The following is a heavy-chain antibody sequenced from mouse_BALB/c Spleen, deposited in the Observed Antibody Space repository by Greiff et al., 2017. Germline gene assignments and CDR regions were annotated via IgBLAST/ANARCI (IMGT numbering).Heavy chain of an antibody. CDR1: GFTFSSYA. CDR3: AREISRPDFDV. CDR2: ISSGGSYT. Sequence: VESGGGLVKPGGSLKLSCAASGFTFSSYAMSWVRQSPEKRLEWVAEISSGGSYTYYPDTVTGRFTISRDNAKNTLYLEMSSLRSEDTAMYYCAREISRPDFDVWGAGTTVTVSS. J-gene: IGHJ1*01. V-gene: IGHV5-9-4*01.